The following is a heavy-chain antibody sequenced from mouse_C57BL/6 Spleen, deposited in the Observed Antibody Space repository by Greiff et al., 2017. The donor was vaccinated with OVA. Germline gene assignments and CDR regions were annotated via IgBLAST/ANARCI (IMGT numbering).Heavy chain of an antibody. CDR2: ISSGGDYI. Sequence: EVKLMESGEGLVKPGGSLKLSCAASGFTFSSYAMSWVRQTPEKRLEWVAYISSGGDYIYYADTVKGRFTISRDNARNTLYLQMSSLKSEDTAMYYCTRPNWDGFAYWGQGTLVTVSA. D-gene: IGHD4-1*01. V-gene: IGHV5-9-1*02. CDR1: GFTFSSYA. CDR3: TRPNWDGFAY. J-gene: IGHJ3*01.